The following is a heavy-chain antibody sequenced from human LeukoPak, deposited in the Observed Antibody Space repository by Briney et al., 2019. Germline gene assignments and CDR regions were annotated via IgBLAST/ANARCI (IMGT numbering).Heavy chain of an antibody. V-gene: IGHV4-34*01. J-gene: IGHJ4*02. Sequence: SETLSLTCAVYGGSFSGYYWSWIRQPPGKGLEWIGEINHSGSTNYNPSLKSRVTISVDTSKNQFSLKLSSVTAADTALYYCARGKPAGKSFDYWGQGTLVTVSS. CDR1: GGSFSGYY. CDR3: ARGKPAGKSFDY. D-gene: IGHD2-2*01. CDR2: INHSGST.